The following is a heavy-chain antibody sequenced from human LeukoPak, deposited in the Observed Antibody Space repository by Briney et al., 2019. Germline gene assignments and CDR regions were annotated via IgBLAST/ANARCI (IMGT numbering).Heavy chain of an antibody. CDR2: IYYSGST. D-gene: IGHD2-2*02. CDR1: GGAISNYY. J-gene: IGHJ4*02. Sequence: SETLSLTCTVSGGAISNYYWSWIRQPPGKGLEWSGYIYYSGSTNYNPSLKSRVTISVDTSKNQFSLKLSSVTAADTAVYYCARYHCTSTSCYNFDYWGQGTLVTVSS. V-gene: IGHV4-59*01. CDR3: ARYHCTSTSCYNFDY.